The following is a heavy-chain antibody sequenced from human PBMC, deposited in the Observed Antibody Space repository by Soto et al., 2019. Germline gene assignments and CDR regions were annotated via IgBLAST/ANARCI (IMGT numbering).Heavy chain of an antibody. CDR1: GGSISSGGYY. D-gene: IGHD5-12*01. CDR2: IYYSGST. J-gene: IGHJ4*02. Sequence: QVQLQESGPGLVKPSQTLSLTCTVSGGSISSGGYYWSWIRQHPGKGLEWIGYIYYSGSTYYNPSLKSRVTISVDTSKNQFSLKRSSVTAADTAVYYCASSRGYSGYDAPRKFDYWGQGTLVTVSS. CDR3: ASSRGYSGYDAPRKFDY. V-gene: IGHV4-31*03.